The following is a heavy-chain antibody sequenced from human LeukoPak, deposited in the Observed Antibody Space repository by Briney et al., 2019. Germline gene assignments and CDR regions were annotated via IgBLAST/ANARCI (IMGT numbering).Heavy chain of an antibody. CDR1: GYTSTGYY. D-gene: IGHD6-13*01. CDR2: INPSGGST. Sequence: ASVKVSCKASGYTSTGYYMHWVRQAPGQGLEWMGIINPSGGSTSYAQKFQGRVTMTRDTSTSTVYMELSSLRSEDTAVYYCARGPPAAAGDYWGQGTLVTVSS. J-gene: IGHJ4*02. CDR3: ARGPPAAAGDY. V-gene: IGHV1-46*01.